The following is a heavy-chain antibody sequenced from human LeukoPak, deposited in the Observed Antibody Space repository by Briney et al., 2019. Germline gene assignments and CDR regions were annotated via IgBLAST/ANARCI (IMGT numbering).Heavy chain of an antibody. D-gene: IGHD6-19*01. Sequence: GGSLRLSCAASGFTFSSYGMHWVRQAPGKGLEWVAVISYDGSNKYYADSAKGRFTISRDNSKNTLYLQMNSLRAEDTAVYYCAKDGFRYSSGWYSNWFDPWGQGTLVTVSS. V-gene: IGHV3-30*18. J-gene: IGHJ5*02. CDR2: ISYDGSNK. CDR3: AKDGFRYSSGWYSNWFDP. CDR1: GFTFSSYG.